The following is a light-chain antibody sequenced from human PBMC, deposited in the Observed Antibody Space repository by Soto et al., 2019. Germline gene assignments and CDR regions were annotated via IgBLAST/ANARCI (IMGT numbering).Light chain of an antibody. V-gene: IGKV1-12*01. CDR1: QGSSSW. Sequence: DIQMTQSPSSVSASVGDRVTITCRGSQGSSSWLAWYQQKPGKAPKLLIYAASSLQSGVPSRFSGSGSGTEFALTISGLQLEDFATYYCQQAHSFPRTFRQGTKLEIK. CDR3: QQAHSFPRT. CDR2: AAS. J-gene: IGKJ2*01.